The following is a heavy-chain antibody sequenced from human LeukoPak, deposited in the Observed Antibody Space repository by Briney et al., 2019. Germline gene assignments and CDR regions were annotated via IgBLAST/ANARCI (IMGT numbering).Heavy chain of an antibody. V-gene: IGHV3-74*01. D-gene: IGHD5-12*01. Sequence: PGGSLRLSCAASGFTFSSYWMHWVRQAPGKGLVWVSRINSDGSSTSYADSVKGRFTISRDNAKNTLYLQMNSLRAEDTAVYYCARRGYSGYGPSWFDYWGQGTWSPSPQ. CDR2: INSDGSST. J-gene: IGHJ4*02. CDR1: GFTFSSYW. CDR3: ARRGYSGYGPSWFDY.